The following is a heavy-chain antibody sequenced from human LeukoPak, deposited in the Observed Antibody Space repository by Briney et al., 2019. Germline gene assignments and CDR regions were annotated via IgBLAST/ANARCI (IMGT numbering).Heavy chain of an antibody. Sequence: PGGSLRLSCAASGFIFSTYGMYWVRQAPGKGLEWVAFIRHDGSIKNYADSVKGRSTISRDNSKNTLYLHMNSLRAEDTAVYYCAKDSLADIDYWGQGTLVTVSS. CDR1: GFIFSTYG. J-gene: IGHJ4*02. D-gene: IGHD3-16*01. CDR2: IRHDGSIK. V-gene: IGHV3-30*02. CDR3: AKDSLADIDY.